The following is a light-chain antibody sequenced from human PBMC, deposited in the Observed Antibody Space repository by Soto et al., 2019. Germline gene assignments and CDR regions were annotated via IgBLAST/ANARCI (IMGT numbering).Light chain of an antibody. CDR2: AAS. J-gene: IGKJ1*01. CDR1: QGISSY. CDR3: QQYNSYSWT. Sequence: AIRMTQSPSSLSASTGDRVTITCRASQGISSYLAWYQQKPGKAPKLLIYAASTLQSGVPSRFSGSGSGTEFTLTISSPQPDDFATHYCQQYNSYSWTFGQGTKVDIK. V-gene: IGKV1-8*01.